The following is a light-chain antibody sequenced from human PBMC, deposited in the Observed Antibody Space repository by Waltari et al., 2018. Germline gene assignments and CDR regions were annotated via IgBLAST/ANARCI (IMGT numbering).Light chain of an antibody. CDR3: QAWDTSMV. J-gene: IGLJ2*01. Sequence: SYELTQPPSVSVSPGQTASITCPGGKLGSHYACWYQQKPGQSPLLVIYQGNQRPSGIPERFSGSTSGNTATLTISGTQAMDEADYYCQAWDTSMVFGGGTRLSVL. CDR2: QGN. CDR1: KLGSHY. V-gene: IGLV3-1*01.